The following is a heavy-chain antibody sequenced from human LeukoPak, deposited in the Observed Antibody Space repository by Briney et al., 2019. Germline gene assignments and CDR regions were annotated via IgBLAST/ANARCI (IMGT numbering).Heavy chain of an antibody. D-gene: IGHD5-18*01. V-gene: IGHV5-51*01. J-gene: IGHJ4*02. Sequence: GESLKISCKGSGYSSTSYGMGRVRQMPGKGLEWMGSIYPGDSDTRYSPSFQGQVTISADKSISTAYLQWSSLKASDTAMYYCARLAYGYSYGYGEVNDYWGQGTLVTVSS. CDR3: ARLAYGYSYGYGEVNDY. CDR1: GYSSTSYG. CDR2: IYPGDSDT.